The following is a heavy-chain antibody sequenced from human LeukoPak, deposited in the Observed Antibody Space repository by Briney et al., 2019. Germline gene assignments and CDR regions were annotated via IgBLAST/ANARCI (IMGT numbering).Heavy chain of an antibody. Sequence: GGSLRLSCAASGFTFSTYWMTWVRQAPGKGPEWVANIKEDGSATYYLDSVKGRFTISRDNAKKSLYLQMNSLRAEDTAVYYCARDSPGYLAYDSWGQGTLVTVSS. J-gene: IGHJ4*02. D-gene: IGHD1-1*01. V-gene: IGHV3-7*04. CDR2: IKEDGSAT. CDR3: ARDSPGYLAYDS. CDR1: GFTFSTYW.